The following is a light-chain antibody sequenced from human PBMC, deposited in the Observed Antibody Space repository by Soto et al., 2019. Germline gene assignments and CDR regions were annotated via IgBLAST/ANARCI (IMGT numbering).Light chain of an antibody. CDR3: QHYNSSPLT. J-gene: IGKJ4*01. Sequence: DFQMTQSPSTLSAPVPDRVTITCRASQSISSWLAWYQQKPGKAPKLLIYDASSLESGVPSRFSGSGSGTEFTLTISSLQPDDFATYYCQHYNSSPLTFGGGAKAAIK. CDR1: QSISSW. CDR2: DAS. V-gene: IGKV1-5*01.